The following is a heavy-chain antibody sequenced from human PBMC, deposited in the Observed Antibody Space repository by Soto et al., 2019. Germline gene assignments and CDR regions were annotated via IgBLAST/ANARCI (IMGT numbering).Heavy chain of an antibody. J-gene: IGHJ4*02. V-gene: IGHV4-59*01. D-gene: IGHD4-17*01. Sequence: SETLSLTCTVSGGSISIYYWSWIRQPPGKGLEWIGYIYYSGSTNYNPSLKSRVTISVDTSKNQFSLKLSSVTAADTAVYYCARGDPWTTVTFDYWGQGTLVTVSS. CDR1: GGSISIYY. CDR2: IYYSGST. CDR3: ARGDPWTTVTFDY.